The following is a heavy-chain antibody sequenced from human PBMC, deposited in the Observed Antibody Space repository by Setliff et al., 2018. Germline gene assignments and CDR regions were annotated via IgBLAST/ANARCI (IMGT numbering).Heavy chain of an antibody. CDR3: ALSDHYPFYYDY. CDR1: GYSISSGNH. V-gene: IGHV4-61*01. J-gene: IGHJ4*02. D-gene: IGHD3-3*01. CDR2: ISNRGST. Sequence: SETLSLTCTVSGYSISSGNHWGWIRQPPGKGLEWIGYISNRGSTDYNPSLKSRVTISEDTSRSQFSLKLTSVTTADTAVYYCALSDHYPFYYDYWGLGTLVTVSS.